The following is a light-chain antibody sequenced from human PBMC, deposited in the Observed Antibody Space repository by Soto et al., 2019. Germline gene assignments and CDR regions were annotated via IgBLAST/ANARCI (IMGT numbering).Light chain of an antibody. CDR1: QGISSD. J-gene: IGKJ1*01. CDR2: DAS. V-gene: IGKV1-13*02. CDR3: HQFNSYPWT. Sequence: AIQLTQSPSSLSASVGDRVTITCRASQGISSDLAWYQQKPGKAPKLLIYDASSLESGVPSRFSGSGSGTDFTLDISRLDPEGFATYYCHQFNSYPWTFGQGTKVEIK.